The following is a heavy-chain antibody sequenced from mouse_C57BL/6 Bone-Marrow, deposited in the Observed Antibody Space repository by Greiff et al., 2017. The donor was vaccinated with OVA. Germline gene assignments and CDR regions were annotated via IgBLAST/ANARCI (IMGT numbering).Heavy chain of an antibody. CDR1: GFTFSDYY. V-gene: IGHV5-12*01. CDR3: ARLMITKAMDY. D-gene: IGHD2-4*01. Sequence: EVMLVESGGGLVQPGGSLKLSCAASGFTFSDYYMYWVRQTPEKRLEWVAYISNGGGSTYYPDTVKGRFTISRDNAKNTLYLQMSRLKSEDTAMYYCARLMITKAMDYWGQGTSVTVSS. J-gene: IGHJ4*01. CDR2: ISNGGGST.